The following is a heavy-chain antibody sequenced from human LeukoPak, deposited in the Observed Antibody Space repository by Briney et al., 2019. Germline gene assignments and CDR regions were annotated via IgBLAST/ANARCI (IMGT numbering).Heavy chain of an antibody. J-gene: IGHJ6*03. V-gene: IGHV3-21*01. CDR3: ARGVDNYYYYYMDV. Sequence: GGSLRLSCAASGFTLSSYSMNWVRQAPGKGLEWVSSISSSSSYIYYADSVKGRFTISRDNAKKSLYLQMNSLRAEDTAVYYCARGVDNYYYYYMDVWGKGTTVTISS. D-gene: IGHD5-12*01. CDR1: GFTLSSYS. CDR2: ISSSSSYI.